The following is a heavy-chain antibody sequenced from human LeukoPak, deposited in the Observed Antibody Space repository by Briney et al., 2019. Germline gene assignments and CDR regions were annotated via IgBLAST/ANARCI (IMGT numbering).Heavy chain of an antibody. D-gene: IGHD3-22*01. J-gene: IGHJ3*02. V-gene: IGHV4-59*08. CDR1: GGAISSYY. Sequence: SETLSLTCTVSGGAISSYYWTWFRQPPGKGLEWIGYIYYTGSTNYNPSLDSRVTISVDMSKNQVSLNLSSVTAADTAVYFCARGPYSYDSSGAFDIWGQGTMVTVSS. CDR2: IYYTGST. CDR3: ARGPYSYDSSGAFDI.